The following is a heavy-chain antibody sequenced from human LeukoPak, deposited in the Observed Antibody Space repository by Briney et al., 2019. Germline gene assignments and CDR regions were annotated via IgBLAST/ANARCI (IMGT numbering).Heavy chain of an antibody. Sequence: ESSETLSLTCAVYGGSFSGYYWSWIRQPPGKGLEWIGEINHSGSTNYNPSLKSRVTISVDTSKNQFSLKLSSVTAADTAVYYCARDPEAVAGIENWFDPWGQGTLVTVSS. J-gene: IGHJ5*02. D-gene: IGHD6-19*01. CDR2: INHSGST. CDR1: GGSFSGYY. CDR3: ARDPEAVAGIENWFDP. V-gene: IGHV4-34*01.